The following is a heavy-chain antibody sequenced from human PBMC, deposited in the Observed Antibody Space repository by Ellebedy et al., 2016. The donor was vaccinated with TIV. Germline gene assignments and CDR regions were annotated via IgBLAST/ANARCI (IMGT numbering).Heavy chain of an antibody. V-gene: IGHV1-8*01. CDR3: ARVPFRVAAAGKGFHYGMDV. D-gene: IGHD6-13*01. J-gene: IGHJ6*02. CDR1: GYTFTSYD. Sequence: ASVKVSCXASGYTFTSYDINWVRQATGQGLEWMGWMNPNSGNTGYAQKFQGRVTMTRNTSISTAYMELSSLRSEDTAVYYCARVPFRVAAAGKGFHYGMDVWGQGTTVTVSS. CDR2: MNPNSGNT.